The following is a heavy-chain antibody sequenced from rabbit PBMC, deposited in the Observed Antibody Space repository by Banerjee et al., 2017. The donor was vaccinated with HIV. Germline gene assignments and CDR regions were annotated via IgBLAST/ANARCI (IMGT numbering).Heavy chain of an antibody. CDR2: IYSSSGST. Sequence: QEQLEESGGDLVKPEGSLTLTCTASGFSFSSSYWICWVRQAPGKGLEWIACIYSSSGSTWYASWAKGRFTISKTSSTTVTLQMTSLTAADTATYFCARRDYGSSTYYDLWGQGTLVTVS. CDR1: GFSFSSSYW. J-gene: IGHJ3*01. D-gene: IGHD8-1*01. V-gene: IGHV1S45*01. CDR3: ARRDYGSSTYYDL.